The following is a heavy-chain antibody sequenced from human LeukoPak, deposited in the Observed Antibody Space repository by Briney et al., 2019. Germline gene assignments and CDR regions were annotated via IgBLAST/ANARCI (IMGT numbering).Heavy chain of an antibody. D-gene: IGHD1-1*01. CDR1: GGSISSYY. CDR3: ARARYSGVDY. CDR2: IYYSGST. V-gene: IGHV4-59*01. Sequence: SETLSLTCTVSGGSISSYYWSRIRQPPGKGLEWIGYIYYSGSTNYNPSLKSRVTISVDTSKNQFPLKLSSVTAADTAVYYCARARYSGVDYWGQGTLVTVSS. J-gene: IGHJ4*02.